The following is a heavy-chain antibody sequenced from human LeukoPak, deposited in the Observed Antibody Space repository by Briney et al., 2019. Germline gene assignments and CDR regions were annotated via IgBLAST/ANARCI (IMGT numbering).Heavy chain of an antibody. J-gene: IGHJ4*02. V-gene: IGHV3-7*04. Sequence: GGSLRLSCAASGFTFSSYWMSWLRQAPGKGLEWVANIKQDGSEKYYVDSVKGRFTISRDNAKNSLYLQMNSLRAEGTAVYYCAGVDSSGYLNNWGQGTLVTVSS. D-gene: IGHD3-22*01. CDR1: GFTFSSYW. CDR3: AGVDSSGYLNN. CDR2: IKQDGSEK.